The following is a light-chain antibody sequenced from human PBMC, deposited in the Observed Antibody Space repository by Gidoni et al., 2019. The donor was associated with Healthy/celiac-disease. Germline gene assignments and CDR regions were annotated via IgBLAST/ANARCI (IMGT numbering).Light chain of an antibody. CDR2: EVS. CDR3: CSYAGSSTFKV. Sequence: QSALTHPAPVSGSPAQSITISCTGTSSDVGSYNLVSWYQQHPGKAPKLMIYEVSKRPSGVSNRFAGSKSGNTASLTISGLQAEDEADYYCCSYAGSSTFKVFGGGTKLTVL. V-gene: IGLV2-23*02. J-gene: IGLJ2*01. CDR1: SSDVGSYNL.